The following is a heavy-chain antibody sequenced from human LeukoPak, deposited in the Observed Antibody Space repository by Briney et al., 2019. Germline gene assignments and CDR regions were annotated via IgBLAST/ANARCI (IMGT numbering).Heavy chain of an antibody. Sequence: SETLSLTCAVYGGSFSGYYWSWIRQPPGKGLEWIGYIYNTGSTKYKPSLKSRVTISVDTSKNQFSLKLSSMTAADTAVYYCARDSAGSIREENWFDPWGQGTLVTVSS. CDR2: IYNTGST. D-gene: IGHD1-26*01. V-gene: IGHV4-59*01. CDR1: GGSFSGYY. J-gene: IGHJ5*02. CDR3: ARDSAGSIREENWFDP.